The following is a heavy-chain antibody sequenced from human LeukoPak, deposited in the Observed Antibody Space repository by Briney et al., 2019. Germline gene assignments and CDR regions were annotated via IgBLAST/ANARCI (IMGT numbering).Heavy chain of an antibody. J-gene: IGHJ5*02. D-gene: IGHD6-19*01. V-gene: IGHV4-38-2*02. CDR1: GYSISTGYY. CDR3: ARADSSGWFDP. Sequence: SETLSLTCTVSGYSISTGYYWDWIRQPPGKGLEWIGTFYHSGSTNYNPSLKSRVTISVDTSKNQFSLKLSSVTAADTAVYYCARADSSGWFDPWGQGTLVTVSS. CDR2: FYHSGST.